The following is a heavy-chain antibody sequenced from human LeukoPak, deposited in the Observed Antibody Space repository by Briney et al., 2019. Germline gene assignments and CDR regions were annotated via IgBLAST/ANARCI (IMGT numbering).Heavy chain of an antibody. CDR1: GGSISSSSYY. CDR2: IYYSGST. J-gene: IGHJ6*03. CDR3: ARAYYDFWSGYYTGGGYYYYYVDV. Sequence: PSETLSLTCTVSGGSISSSSYYWGWIRQPPGKGLEWIGSIYYSGSTYYNPSLKSRVTISVDTSKNQFSLKLSSVTAADTAVYYCARAYYDFWSGYYTGGGYYYYYVDVWGKGTTVTVSS. D-gene: IGHD3-3*01. V-gene: IGHV4-39*01.